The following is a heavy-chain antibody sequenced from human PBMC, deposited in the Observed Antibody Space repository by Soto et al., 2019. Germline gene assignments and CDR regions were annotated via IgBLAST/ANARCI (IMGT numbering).Heavy chain of an antibody. CDR2: ISGSGGST. D-gene: IGHD2-15*01. Sequence: EVQLLESGGGLVQPGGSLRLSCAASGFTFSSYAMSWVRQAPGKGLEWVSAISGSGGSTYYADSVKGRFTISRDNSKNTLYFQMNSLRAEDTAVYYCARAVRYCSGGPCHYFDSWGQGTLVTVSS. J-gene: IGHJ4*02. CDR3: ARAVRYCSGGPCHYFDS. CDR1: GFTFSSYA. V-gene: IGHV3-23*01.